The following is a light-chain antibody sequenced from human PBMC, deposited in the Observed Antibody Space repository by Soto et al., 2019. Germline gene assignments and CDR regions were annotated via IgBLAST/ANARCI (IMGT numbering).Light chain of an antibody. CDR2: MIS. CDR3: MQATQPYT. Sequence: EIVMTQTPLSSRVTLGQPASFSCRSSQSLVHRDGNTYLSWLHQRPGQPPRLLIYMISDRFSGVPDRFSGSGAGTDFTLKISRVEAEDVGVYYCMQATQPYTFGQGTKLEIE. CDR1: QSLVHRDGNTY. J-gene: IGKJ2*01. V-gene: IGKV2-24*01.